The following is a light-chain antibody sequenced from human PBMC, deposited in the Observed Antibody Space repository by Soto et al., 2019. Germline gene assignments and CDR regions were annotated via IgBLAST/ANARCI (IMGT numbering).Light chain of an antibody. CDR1: QSVTSSY. CDR2: GAS. Sequence: EIVLTQSPGTLSLSPGERATLSCRASQSVTSSYLAWYQQKPGQAPRLLFYGASTRATVIPDRFSGSGSGTVFPLTISRLEPEDFAVYYWQQYARSYTFGQGTKLEIK. V-gene: IGKV3-20*01. CDR3: QQYARSYT. J-gene: IGKJ2*01.